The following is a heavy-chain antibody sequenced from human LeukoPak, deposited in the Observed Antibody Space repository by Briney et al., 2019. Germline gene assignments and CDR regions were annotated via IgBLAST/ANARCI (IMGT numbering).Heavy chain of an antibody. CDR1: GYTFTGYY. D-gene: IGHD2-2*01. CDR2: INPNSGGT. J-gene: IGHJ4*02. V-gene: IGHV1-2*04. CDR3: ARARGVVPPYFDY. Sequence: ASVKVSCKASGYTFTGYYMHWVRQAPGQGLEWMGWINPNSGGTNYAQKFQGWVTMTRDTSISTAYMELSRLRSDDTAVYYCARARGVVPPYFDYWGQGTLVTVSS.